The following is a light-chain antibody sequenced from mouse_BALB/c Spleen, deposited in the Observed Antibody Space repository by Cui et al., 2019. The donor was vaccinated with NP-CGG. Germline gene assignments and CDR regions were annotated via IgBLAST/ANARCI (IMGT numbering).Light chain of an antibody. CDR1: TGAVTTSNY. J-gene: IGLJ1*01. Sequence: QAVVTQQSALTKAPGETVTLTCRSSTGAVTTSNYANWVQEKPDHLFTGLIGGTHNRVPGVPARFSGSLIGDKAALTITGAQTEDEAIYFCALWYSNHWVFGGGTKLTVL. CDR2: GTH. V-gene: IGLV1*01. CDR3: ALWYSNHWV.